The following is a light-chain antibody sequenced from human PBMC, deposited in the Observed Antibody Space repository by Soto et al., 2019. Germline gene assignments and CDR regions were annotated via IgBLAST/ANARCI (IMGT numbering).Light chain of an antibody. CDR1: QSISSW. CDR3: QQYNSYWT. CDR2: DAS. Sequence: DIQMTQSPSTLSASVGDRVTITCRASQSISSWLAWYQQKPGKAPKLLIYDASSLESGVPSRFSGSGSETEFTLTISSLQPDDFATYYCQQYNSYWTFGQGTRWIS. J-gene: IGKJ1*01. V-gene: IGKV1-5*01.